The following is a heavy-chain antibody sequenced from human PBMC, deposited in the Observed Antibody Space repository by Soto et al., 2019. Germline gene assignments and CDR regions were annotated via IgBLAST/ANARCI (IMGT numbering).Heavy chain of an antibody. CDR1: GYTFSNFW. D-gene: IGHD6-13*01. Sequence: GESLKISCQCSGYTFSNFWIGWVRQLPGKGLEWMGIIYPGDQETRYSPSLHGKVTISADKSINTAYLQWNSLEASDTAFYFCARSHRSSPYFDYWGQGALVTVSS. J-gene: IGHJ4*02. V-gene: IGHV5-51*01. CDR3: ARSHRSSPYFDY. CDR2: IYPGDQET.